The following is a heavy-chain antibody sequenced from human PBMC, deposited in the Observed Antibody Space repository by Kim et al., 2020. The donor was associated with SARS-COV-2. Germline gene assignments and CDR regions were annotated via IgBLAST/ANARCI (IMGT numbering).Heavy chain of an antibody. J-gene: IGHJ4*02. Sequence: VKAKFTISRNDSKSIAYLQMNSLKTEDTAVYYCTRGEGLEWLLHYYFDYWGQGTLVTVSS. CDR3: TRGEGLEWLLHYYFDY. D-gene: IGHD3-3*01. V-gene: IGHV3-49*02.